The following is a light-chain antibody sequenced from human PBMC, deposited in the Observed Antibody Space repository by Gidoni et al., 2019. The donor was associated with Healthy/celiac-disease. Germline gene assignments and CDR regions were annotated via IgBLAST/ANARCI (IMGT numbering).Light chain of an antibody. Sequence: EIVMTQSPATLSVSPGERATLSCRASQSVSSNLAWYQQKPGQAPRLLIYGASTRATGIPARFSGSGSRTEFTLTISSLQSEDFAVYYCQQYNNWPQTFGQXTKVEIK. V-gene: IGKV3-15*01. CDR1: QSVSSN. J-gene: IGKJ1*01. CDR3: QQYNNWPQT. CDR2: GAS.